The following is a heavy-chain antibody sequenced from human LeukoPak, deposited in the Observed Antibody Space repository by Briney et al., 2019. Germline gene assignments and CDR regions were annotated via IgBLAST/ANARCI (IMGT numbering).Heavy chain of an antibody. CDR2: ISGSGGST. Sequence: GGSLRLSCAASGFTFSSYAMSWVRQAPGKGLEWVSAISGSGGSTYYADSVKGRFTISRDNSKNTLYLQMNSLRAEDTAVYYCARGTYGSGSGDYWGQGTLVTVSS. CDR1: GFTFSSYA. V-gene: IGHV3-23*01. D-gene: IGHD3-10*01. J-gene: IGHJ4*02. CDR3: ARGTYGSGSGDY.